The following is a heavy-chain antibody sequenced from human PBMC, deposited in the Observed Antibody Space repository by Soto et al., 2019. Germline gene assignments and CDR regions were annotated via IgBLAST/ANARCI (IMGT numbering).Heavy chain of an antibody. Sequence: SVKVSCKASGGTFSSYAISWVRQAPGQGLEWMGGIIPIFGTANYAQKFQGRVTITADESTSTAYMELSSLRSEDTAVYYCAREASPAIHWFDPWGQGTLVTVSS. CDR2: IIPIFGTA. V-gene: IGHV1-69*13. CDR1: GGTFSSYA. CDR3: AREASPAIHWFDP. D-gene: IGHD2-2*02. J-gene: IGHJ5*02.